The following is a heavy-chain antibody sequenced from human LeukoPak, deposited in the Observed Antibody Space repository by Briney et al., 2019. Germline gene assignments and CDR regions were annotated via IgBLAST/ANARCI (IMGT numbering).Heavy chain of an antibody. CDR1: GFTFSSYS. Sequence: PGGSLRLSCAASGFTFSSYSMTWVRQAPGKGLEWASSISSSSSYIYYADSVKGRFTISRDNAKNSLYLQMNSLRAEDTAVYYCARDKSSSWSPPDYWGQGTLVTVSS. CDR2: ISSSSSYI. D-gene: IGHD6-13*01. CDR3: ARDKSSSWSPPDY. J-gene: IGHJ4*02. V-gene: IGHV3-21*01.